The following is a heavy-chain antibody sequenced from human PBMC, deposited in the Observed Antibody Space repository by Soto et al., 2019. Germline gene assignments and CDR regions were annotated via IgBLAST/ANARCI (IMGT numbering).Heavy chain of an antibody. CDR3: ARDRDGSGWSYFDY. V-gene: IGHV4-31*03. CDR2: IYYGGNT. Sequence: SETLSLTCTVSGGSISSGGYYWSWIRQHPGKGLEWIGNIYYGGNTYYNPSLKSRVTISVDTSKNQFSLKLSSVTAADTAVYYCARDRDGSGWSYFDYWGQGSLVTVSS. J-gene: IGHJ4*02. D-gene: IGHD6-19*01. CDR1: GGSISSGGYY.